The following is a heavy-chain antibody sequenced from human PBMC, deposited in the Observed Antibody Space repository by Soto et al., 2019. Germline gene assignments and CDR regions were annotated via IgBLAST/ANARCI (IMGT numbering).Heavy chain of an antibody. CDR2: IIPIFGTA. D-gene: IGHD2-15*01. Sequence: QVQLVQSGAEVKKPGSSVKVSCKVSGGTFSSFAFSWLRQAPGQGLEWMGGIIPIFGTANYAQKFQGRVTITADESTSTAYMELSSLRSEDTAVYYCARHPGGRGYYYGMDVWGQGTTVTVSS. CDR1: GGTFSSFA. J-gene: IGHJ6*02. V-gene: IGHV1-69*12. CDR3: ARHPGGRGYYYGMDV.